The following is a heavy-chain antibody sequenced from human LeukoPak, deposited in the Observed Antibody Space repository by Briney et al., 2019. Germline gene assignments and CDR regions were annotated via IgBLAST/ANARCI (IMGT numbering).Heavy chain of an antibody. CDR2: INTNTGNP. J-gene: IGHJ4*02. CDR3: ARDSSLGGDCSSTSCYLGY. D-gene: IGHD2-2*01. V-gene: IGHV7-4-1*02. Sequence: GASVKVSCKASGYTFTSYAMNWVRQAPGQGLEWMGWINTNTGNPTYAQGFTGRFVFSLDTSVSTAYLQISSLKAEDTAVYYCARDSSLGGDCSSTSCYLGYWGQGTLVTVSS. CDR1: GYTFTSYA.